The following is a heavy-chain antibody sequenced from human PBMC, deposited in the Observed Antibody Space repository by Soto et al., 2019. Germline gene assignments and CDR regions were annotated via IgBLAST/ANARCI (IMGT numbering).Heavy chain of an antibody. J-gene: IGHJ6*02. CDR1: GYTFTSYA. V-gene: IGHV1-3*01. CDR2: INAGNGNT. D-gene: IGHD4-17*01. Sequence: ASVKVSCKASGYTFTSYAMHWVRQAPGQRLEWMGWINAGNGNTKYPQKFQGRVTITRDTSASTAHMELSSLRSEDTAVYYCARDTAPSDGWGQGTTVTVSS. CDR3: ARDTAPSDG.